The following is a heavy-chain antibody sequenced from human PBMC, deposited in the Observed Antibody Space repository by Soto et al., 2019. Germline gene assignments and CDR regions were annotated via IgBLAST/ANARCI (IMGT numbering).Heavy chain of an antibody. CDR2: MNPLCEISKT. CDR3: ARGATAYYDFWQNPRGDWLDR. J-gene: IGHJ5*02. V-gene: IGHV1-8*01. Sequence: QEQLVQSGAEVREPGASVKVSCKASGYTFASHDITWVRQTAGQGLEYMGWMNPLCEISKTTYLPTFRCRVCMTRDTSFEPAYLELRGLRSDDTAGYFCARGATAYYDFWQNPRGDWLDRCGQGTLVTV. D-gene: IGHD3-3*01. CDR1: GYTFASHD.